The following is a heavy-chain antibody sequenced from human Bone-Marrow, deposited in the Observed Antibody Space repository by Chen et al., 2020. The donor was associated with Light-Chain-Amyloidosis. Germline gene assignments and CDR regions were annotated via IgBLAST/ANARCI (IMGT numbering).Heavy chain of an antibody. CDR2: FYHGGSP. J-gene: IGHJ4*02. CDR1: GNSLSRGYF. Sequence: QVLLQQSGPGLVKPSETLSLICAVSGNSLSRGYFWGWIRQPPGKGLEWIGVLDFYHGGSPYNSPSIKSRVTITADTAKNKFSLNLTNVTAADTATYDCAGGAVGGTTGVWGQGTLVTVSS. V-gene: IGHV4-38-2*01. CDR3: AGGAVGGTTGV. D-gene: IGHD1-26*01.